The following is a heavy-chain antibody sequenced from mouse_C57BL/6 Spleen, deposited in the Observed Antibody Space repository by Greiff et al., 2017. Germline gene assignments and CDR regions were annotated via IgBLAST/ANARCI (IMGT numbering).Heavy chain of an antibody. CDR3: AIGGISSNYFAWFAY. V-gene: IGHV1-74*01. D-gene: IGHD2-5*01. CDR2: IHPSDSDT. J-gene: IGHJ3*01. Sequence: QVQLQQPGAELVKPGASVKVSCKASGYTFTSYWMHWVKQRPGQGLEWIGRIHPSDSDTNYNQKFKGKATLTVDKSSSTAYMLLSSLTSEDSAVYYCAIGGISSNYFAWFAYWGQGTLVTVSA. CDR1: GYTFTSYW.